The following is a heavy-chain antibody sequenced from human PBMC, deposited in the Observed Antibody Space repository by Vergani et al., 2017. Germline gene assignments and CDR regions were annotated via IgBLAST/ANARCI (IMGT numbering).Heavy chain of an antibody. CDR2: IWYDGSNK. D-gene: IGHD6-13*01. CDR3: AREAYSSSWLNWFDP. J-gene: IGHJ5*02. CDR1: GFTFSSYG. V-gene: IGHV3-33*01. Sequence: QVQLVESGGGVVQPGRSLRLSCAASGFTFSSYGMHWVRQAPDKGLEWVAVIWYDGSNKYYADSVKGRFTISRDNSKNTLYLQMNSLRAEDTAVYYCAREAYSSSWLNWFDPWGQGTLVTVSS.